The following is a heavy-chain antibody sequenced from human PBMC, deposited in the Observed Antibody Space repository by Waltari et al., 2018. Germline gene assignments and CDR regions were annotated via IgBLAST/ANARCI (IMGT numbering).Heavy chain of an antibody. J-gene: IGHJ6*02. CDR1: GYTFTSYA. CDR2: INTNTGNP. Sequence: QVQLVQSGSEVKKPGASVKVSCKASGYTFTSYAMTWVPQAPGQGLEWMGWINTNTGNPTYAQGFTGRCFFSLDTSVSTAYLQISSLKAEDTAVYYCAREVLLGFDYYGMDVWGQGTTVTVSS. D-gene: IGHD5-12*01. V-gene: IGHV7-4-1*02. CDR3: AREVLLGFDYYGMDV.